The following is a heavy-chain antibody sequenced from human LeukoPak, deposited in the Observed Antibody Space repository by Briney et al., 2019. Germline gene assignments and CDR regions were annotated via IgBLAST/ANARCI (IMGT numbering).Heavy chain of an antibody. CDR3: ASGFSGGYALDY. Sequence: ASVKVSCKASGYTFSSYYMHWVRQAPGPGLEWMGIINPSGGSTSYAQKFQGRITMTRDTSTSTVYMELSSLRSDDTAVYYCASGFSGGYALDYWGQGTLVTVSS. V-gene: IGHV1-46*01. D-gene: IGHD5-12*01. J-gene: IGHJ4*02. CDR2: INPSGGST. CDR1: GYTFSSYY.